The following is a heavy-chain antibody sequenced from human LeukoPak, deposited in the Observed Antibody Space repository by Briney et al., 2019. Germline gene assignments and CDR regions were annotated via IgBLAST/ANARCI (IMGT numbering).Heavy chain of an antibody. J-gene: IGHJ4*02. D-gene: IGHD5-18*01. CDR2: MNPNSGHT. CDR3: ARGRGYLSSNLDS. V-gene: IGHV1-8*01. CDR1: GYTFTSYD. Sequence: ASVKVSCKASGYTFTSYDINWVRQTSGQGLEWMGWMNPNSGHTGYAQKFQGRLTMTRNTSIRTAYMELTRLRSEDTAVCFCARGRGYLSSNLDSWGQGTLVTVSS.